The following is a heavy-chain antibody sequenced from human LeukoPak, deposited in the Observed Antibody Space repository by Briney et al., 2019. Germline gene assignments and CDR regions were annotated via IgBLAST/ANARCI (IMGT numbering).Heavy chain of an antibody. CDR3: ARDSWIQLWSYMDV. CDR1: GGSISSSSYY. J-gene: IGHJ6*03. V-gene: IGHV4-61*01. CDR2: IYYSGST. Sequence: SETLSLTCTVSGGSISSSSYYWSWIRQPPGKGLEWIGYIYYSGSTNYNPSLKSRVTISVDTSKNQFSLKLSSVTAADTAVYYCARDSWIQLWSYMDVWGKGTTVTISS. D-gene: IGHD5-18*01.